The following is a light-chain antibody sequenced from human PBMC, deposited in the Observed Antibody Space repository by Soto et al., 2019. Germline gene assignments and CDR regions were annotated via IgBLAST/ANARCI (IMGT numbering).Light chain of an antibody. CDR3: QQYGSSPGT. CDR2: DTS. CDR1: HSVRDTY. J-gene: IGKJ1*01. Sequence: EIVLTQSPGTLSLSPGERATLSCRAIHSVRDTYFSCYQQKPCQAPSLLIYDTSTRATGVPDRFSGSGSGTDLALTISRVQPDGFAVYFCQQYGSSPGTFGQGTKVEI. V-gene: IGKV3-20*01.